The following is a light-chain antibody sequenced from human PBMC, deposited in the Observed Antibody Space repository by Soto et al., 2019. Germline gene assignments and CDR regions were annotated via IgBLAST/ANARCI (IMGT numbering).Light chain of an antibody. CDR3: EQAGSFPLT. J-gene: IGKJ4*01. CDR2: TAS. Sequence: DIQITQSPSSVSASIGDRVTITCRASQGVGSWLAWYQQKPGKAPKLLIYTASTLQSGVPSRFSGSGSGTDFTLTISSLQPEDFATYYCEQAGSFPLTYGGGTKVEI. V-gene: IGKV1D-12*01. CDR1: QGVGSW.